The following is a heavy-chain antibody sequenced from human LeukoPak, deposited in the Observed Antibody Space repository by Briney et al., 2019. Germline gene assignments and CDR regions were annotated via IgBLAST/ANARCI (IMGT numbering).Heavy chain of an antibody. CDR1: GFTFTSYA. V-gene: IGHV3-23*01. D-gene: IGHD5-24*01. CDR3: AKDLTVEMATIRDY. CDR2: ISGTGVST. J-gene: IGHJ4*02. Sequence: GGSLRLSCAASGFTFTSYAMSWVRQAPGKGLEWVSAISGTGVSTYYADSVKGRFTISRDNSKNTLYLQMNSLRAEDTAVYYCAKDLTVEMATIRDYWGQGTLVTVSS.